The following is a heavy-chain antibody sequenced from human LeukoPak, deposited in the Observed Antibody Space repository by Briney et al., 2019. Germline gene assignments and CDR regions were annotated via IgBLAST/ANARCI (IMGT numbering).Heavy chain of an antibody. J-gene: IGHJ5*02. D-gene: IGHD1-1*01. CDR1: GFTFSSYG. Sequence: GGSLRLSCAASGFTFSSYGMHWVRQAPGKGLEWVAVISYDGSNKYYADSVKGRFTISRDNSKNTLYLQMSSLRAEDTAVYYCAKFSRAGTTFGWFDPWGQGTLVTVSS. CDR3: AKFSRAGTTFGWFDP. CDR2: ISYDGSNK. V-gene: IGHV3-30*18.